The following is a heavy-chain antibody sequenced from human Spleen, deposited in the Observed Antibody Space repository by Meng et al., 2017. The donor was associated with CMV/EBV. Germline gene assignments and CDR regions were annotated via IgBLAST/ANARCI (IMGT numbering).Heavy chain of an antibody. J-gene: IGHJ4*02. CDR2: IKQDGSEK. CDR1: RFTFSTYW. D-gene: IGHD1-1*01. CDR3: ARVRRRVTTTFHFDY. V-gene: IGHV3-7*01. Sequence: GGSLRLSCPASRFTFSTYWMSWVRQAPGKGLEWVANIKQDGSEKYYVDSAQGRFTISRDNARNSLYLQMNSLRAEDTAVYYCARVRRRVTTTFHFDYWGQGTLVTVSS.